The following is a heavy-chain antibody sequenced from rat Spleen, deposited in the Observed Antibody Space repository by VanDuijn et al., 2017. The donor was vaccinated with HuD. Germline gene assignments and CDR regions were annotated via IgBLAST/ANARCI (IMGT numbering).Heavy chain of an antibody. J-gene: IGHJ2*01. Sequence: EVQLVESGGGLVQPGRSLKLSCAASGFTFSNYYMAWVRQAPTNGLEWVASISPSGGRTYYPDSVKGRFTISRDNAKSTQYLQMDSLRSEDTATYYCATDPITTVAEIDYWGQGVMVTVSS. V-gene: IGHV5-27*01. CDR1: GFTFSNYY. CDR2: ISPSGGRT. D-gene: IGHD1-1*01. CDR3: ATDPITTVAEIDY.